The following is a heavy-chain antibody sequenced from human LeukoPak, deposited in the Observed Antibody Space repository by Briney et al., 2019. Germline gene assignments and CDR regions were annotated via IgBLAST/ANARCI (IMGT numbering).Heavy chain of an antibody. CDR1: GYTFTSYG. D-gene: IGHD3-9*01. Sequence: ASVKVSCKASGYTFTSYGISWVRQAPGQGLEWMGWISAYNGNTNYAQKLQGRVTMTTDTSTSTAYMELRPLRSDDTAVYYCAREPYYDILTGYYPSYFDYWGQGTLVTVSS. V-gene: IGHV1-18*01. CDR2: ISAYNGNT. J-gene: IGHJ4*02. CDR3: AREPYYDILTGYYPSYFDY.